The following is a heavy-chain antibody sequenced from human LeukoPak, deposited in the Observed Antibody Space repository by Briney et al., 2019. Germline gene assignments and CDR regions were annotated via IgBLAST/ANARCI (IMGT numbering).Heavy chain of an antibody. J-gene: IGHJ6*03. CDR2: VNPSGGST. Sequence: ASVKVSCKASGYTFTSYYMHWVRQAPGQGLEWMGIVNPSGGSTSYAQKFQGRVTMTRDMSTSTVYMELSSLRSEDTAVYYCARDGVTTLYYYYYYMDVWGKGTTVTVSS. CDR3: ARDGVTTLYYYYYYMDV. CDR1: GYTFTSYY. V-gene: IGHV1-46*01. D-gene: IGHD4-17*01.